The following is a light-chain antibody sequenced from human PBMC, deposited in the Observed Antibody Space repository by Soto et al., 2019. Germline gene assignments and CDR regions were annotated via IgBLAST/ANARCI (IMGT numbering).Light chain of an antibody. Sequence: QSALTQPASVSGSPGQSITISCTGTSSDVGAYNYVSWYQQHPDTAPKLMIYEVSNRPSGVSNRFSGSKSGNTASLTISGLQAEDEADYYCSSYISSGTQVFGTGTKVTVL. CDR3: SSYISSGTQV. CDR1: SSDVGAYNY. V-gene: IGLV2-14*01. CDR2: EVS. J-gene: IGLJ1*01.